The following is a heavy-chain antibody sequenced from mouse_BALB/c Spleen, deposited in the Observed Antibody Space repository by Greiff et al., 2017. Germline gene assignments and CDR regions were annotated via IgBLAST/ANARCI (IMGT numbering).Heavy chain of an antibody. CDR2: IYPGNVNT. V-gene: IGHV1S56*01. J-gene: IGHJ4*01. CDR3: AVRRLYAMDY. D-gene: IGHD1-2*01. Sequence: QVQLQQSGPELVKPGASVRISCKASGYTFTSYYIHWVKQRPGQGLEWIGWIYPGNVNTKYNEKFKGKATLTADKSSSTAYMQLSSLTSEDSAVYFCAVRRLYAMDYWGQGTSVTVSS. CDR1: GYTFTSYY.